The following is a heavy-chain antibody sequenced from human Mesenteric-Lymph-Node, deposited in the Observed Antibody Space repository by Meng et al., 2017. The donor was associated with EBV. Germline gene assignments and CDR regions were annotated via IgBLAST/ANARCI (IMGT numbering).Heavy chain of an antibody. J-gene: IGHJ4*02. Sequence: QTSLKESGPPLLKPTQTLTLTCTFSGFSFSSSGVGVGVGWIRQPPGKVLEWLAVLYWDDDKRYSPSLQNRLSITKDTSKNQVVLTMTNMDPVDTATYYCVLKGHDLIATAVYWGQGALVTVSS. V-gene: IGHV2-5*02. D-gene: IGHD6-25*01. CDR1: GFSFSSSGVGVG. CDR2: LYWDDDK. CDR3: VLKGHDLIATAVY.